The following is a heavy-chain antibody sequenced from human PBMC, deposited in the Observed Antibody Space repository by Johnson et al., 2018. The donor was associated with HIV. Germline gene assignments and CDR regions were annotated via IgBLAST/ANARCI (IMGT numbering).Heavy chain of an antibody. Sequence: VQLVESGGGLIQPGGSLRLSCAASGFTVSSNYMSWVRQAPGKGLEWVSVIYSGGSTYYADSVKGRFTISRDNSKNTLYLQMNSLRAEDTAVYYCARRRSDNVARSHDAFDIWGQGTMVTVSS. D-gene: IGHD3-3*01. CDR2: IYSGGST. J-gene: IGHJ3*02. V-gene: IGHV3-53*01. CDR3: ARRRSDNVARSHDAFDI. CDR1: GFTVSSNY.